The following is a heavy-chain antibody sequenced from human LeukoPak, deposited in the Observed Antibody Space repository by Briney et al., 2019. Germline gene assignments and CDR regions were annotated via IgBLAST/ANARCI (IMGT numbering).Heavy chain of an antibody. Sequence: GGSLRLSCAASGFTFSSYSMNWVRQAPGKGLEWVSSISSSSSSYIYYADSVKGRFTISRDNAKNSLYLQMNSLRAEDTAVYYCARDLLGWELHYFDYWGQGTLVTVSS. CDR1: GFTFSSYS. D-gene: IGHD1-26*01. V-gene: IGHV3-21*01. CDR3: ARDLLGWELHYFDY. CDR2: ISSSSSSYI. J-gene: IGHJ4*02.